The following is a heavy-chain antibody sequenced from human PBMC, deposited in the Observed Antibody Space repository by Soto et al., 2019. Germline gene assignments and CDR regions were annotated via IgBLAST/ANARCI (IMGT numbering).Heavy chain of an antibody. Sequence: PSETLCLTCAVYGGSFRGYYWSWIRQPPGKGLEWIGEINHSGSTNYNPSLKSRVTISVDTSKNQFSLKLSSVTAADTAVYYCARTWIQLPGWLDPCGKGTLATLSS. J-gene: IGHJ5*02. V-gene: IGHV4-34*01. CDR1: GGSFRGYY. CDR3: ARTWIQLPGWLDP. CDR2: INHSGST. D-gene: IGHD5-18*01.